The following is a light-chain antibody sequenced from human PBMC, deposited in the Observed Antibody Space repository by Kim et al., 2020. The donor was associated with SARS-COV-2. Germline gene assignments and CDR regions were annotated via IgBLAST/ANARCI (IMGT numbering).Light chain of an antibody. CDR2: GAS. J-gene: IGKJ4*01. Sequence: TDEGAPLSCRAMPSNSSNLTRYQQRSGQVARLLIYGASTRANGVPDRFSGSGSGTEFTLTVSSLQSEDFAVYYCQQYNNWPTFGGGTNVDIK. CDR3: QQYNNWPT. V-gene: IGKV3-15*01. CDR1: PSNSSN.